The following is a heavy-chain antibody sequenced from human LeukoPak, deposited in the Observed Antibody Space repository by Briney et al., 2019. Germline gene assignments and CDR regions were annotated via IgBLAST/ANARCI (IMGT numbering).Heavy chain of an antibody. V-gene: IGHV1-46*01. J-gene: IGHJ4*02. CDR2: INPSGGST. CDR1: GYTFTSYY. Sequence: GASVKVSCKASGYTFTSYYMHWVRQAPGQGLEWMGIINPSGGSTSYAQKFQGRVTMTRDMSTSTVYMELSSLRSEDTAVYYCAICRKHYDILTGPGAYDYWGQGTLVTVSS. CDR3: AICRKHYDILTGPGAYDY. D-gene: IGHD3-9*01.